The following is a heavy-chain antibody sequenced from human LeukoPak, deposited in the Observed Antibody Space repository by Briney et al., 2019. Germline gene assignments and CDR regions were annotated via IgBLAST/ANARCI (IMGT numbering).Heavy chain of an antibody. CDR3: AIWRWGSAFDI. CDR1: GYTFTGYY. D-gene: IGHD7-27*01. Sequence: AASVKVSCKASGYTFTGYYMHWVRQAPGQGLEWMGWINPNSGGTNYAQKFQGRVTMTRDTSISTAYMELSRLRSDDTAVYCCAIWRWGSAFDIWGQGTMVTVSS. J-gene: IGHJ3*02. CDR2: INPNSGGT. V-gene: IGHV1-2*02.